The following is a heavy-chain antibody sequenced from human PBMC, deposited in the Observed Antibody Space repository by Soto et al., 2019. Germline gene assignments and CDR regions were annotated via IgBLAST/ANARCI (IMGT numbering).Heavy chain of an antibody. D-gene: IGHD3-16*01. J-gene: IGHJ4*02. CDR2: VFFSGSA. Sequence: SETLSLTCTVSGDSISSTSYYWGWIRQTPGKGLEWIGGVFFSGSAYYNSSLKSRVTISVDTSKNLFSLKLISVAAADSAVYYCARIKSHYQDSSYGGGFFDFWGRGTLVTVSS. V-gene: IGHV4-39*01. CDR1: GDSISSTSYY. CDR3: ARIKSHYQDSSYGGGFFDF.